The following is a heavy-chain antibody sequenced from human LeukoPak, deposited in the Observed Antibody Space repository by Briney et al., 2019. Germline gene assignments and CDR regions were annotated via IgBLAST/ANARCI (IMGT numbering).Heavy chain of an antibody. V-gene: IGHV3-23*01. D-gene: IGHD3-10*01. J-gene: IGHJ4*02. CDR1: GFTVSSHY. CDR3: AKDLRLSSGGSSDY. Sequence: GGSLRLSCAASGFTVSSHYMSWVRQAPGKGLEWVSAISGSGGSTYYADSVKGRFTISRDNSKNTLYLQMNSLRAEDTAVYYCAKDLRLSSGGSSDYWGQGTLVTVSS. CDR2: ISGSGGST.